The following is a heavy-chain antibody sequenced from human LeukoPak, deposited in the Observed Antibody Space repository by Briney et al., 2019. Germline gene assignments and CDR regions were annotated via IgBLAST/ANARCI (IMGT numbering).Heavy chain of an antibody. CDR2: IYSSGTT. CDR3: ARGNILTGYYSNDY. J-gene: IGHJ4*02. D-gene: IGHD3-9*01. Sequence: SQTLSLTCTVSGDSINSGNNYWSWIRQPAGKGPEWIGHIYSSGTTNYNPSLKSRVTISVDTSKNQFSLKLSSVTAADTAVYYCARGNILTGYYSNDYWGQGTLVTVSS. V-gene: IGHV4-61*09. CDR1: GDSINSGNNY.